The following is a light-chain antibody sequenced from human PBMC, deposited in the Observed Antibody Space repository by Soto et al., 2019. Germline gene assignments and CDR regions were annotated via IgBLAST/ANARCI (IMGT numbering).Light chain of an antibody. CDR2: DAS. V-gene: IGKV1-5*01. CDR1: ESIRTW. J-gene: IGKJ1*01. Sequence: DIQMTQSPSTLSASIGDRVTITCRASESIRTWLAWYQHKPGKAPKFLIYDASSLESGVPSRFSGSGSGTEFTLTISNLQPYDFSIYFCQQYNNYPRTFGQGTKVEIK. CDR3: QQYNNYPRT.